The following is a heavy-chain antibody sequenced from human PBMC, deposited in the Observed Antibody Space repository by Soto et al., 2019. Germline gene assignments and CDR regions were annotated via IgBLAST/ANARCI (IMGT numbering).Heavy chain of an antibody. D-gene: IGHD3-10*01. J-gene: IGHJ6*02. CDR1: GGSFSGYY. Sequence: SETLSLTCAVYGGSFSGYYWSWIRQPPGKGLEWIGEINHSGSTNYNPSLKSRVTISVDTSKNQFSLKLSSVTAADTAVYYFARAVTVLLWFGELLGGYGMDVWGQWTTVTVSS. CDR2: INHSGST. CDR3: ARAVTVLLWFGELLGGYGMDV. V-gene: IGHV4-34*01.